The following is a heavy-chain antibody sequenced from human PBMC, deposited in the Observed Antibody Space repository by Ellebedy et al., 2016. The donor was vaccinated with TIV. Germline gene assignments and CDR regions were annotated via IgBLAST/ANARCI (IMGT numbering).Heavy chain of an antibody. D-gene: IGHD1-14*01. V-gene: IGHV1-2*02. Sequence: ASVKVSCKASGYTFSGYYIHWVRQAPGQGLEWMGWINPNSGGTDYPQKFQGRVTMSRDMSITTAYMELRRVRSDDTAVYYCARSKPNPRIYGMDVWGQGTTVTVSS. CDR3: ARSKPNPRIYGMDV. J-gene: IGHJ6*02. CDR2: INPNSGGT. CDR1: GYTFSGYY.